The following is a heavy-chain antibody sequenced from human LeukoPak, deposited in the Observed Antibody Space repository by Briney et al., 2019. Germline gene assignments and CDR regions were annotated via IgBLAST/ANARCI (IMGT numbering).Heavy chain of an antibody. CDR3: ARDLAAARPFDY. Sequence: PGGSLRLSCAASGFTFSSYSMNWVRQAPGKGLEWVSSISSSSSYIYCADSVKGRFTISRDNAKNSLYLQMSSLRAEDTAVYYCARDLAAARPFDYWGQGTLVTVSS. CDR1: GFTFSSYS. D-gene: IGHD6-6*01. J-gene: IGHJ4*02. CDR2: ISSSSSYI. V-gene: IGHV3-21*01.